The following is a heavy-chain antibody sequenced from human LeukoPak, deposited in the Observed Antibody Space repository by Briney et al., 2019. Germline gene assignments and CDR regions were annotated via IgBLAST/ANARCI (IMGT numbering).Heavy chain of an antibody. J-gene: IGHJ5*02. Sequence: SSETLSLTRTVSGGSISSYYWSWIRQPPGKGLEWIGYIYATGSTNYNPSLKSRVTISVDTSKNQFSLNLRSVTAADTAVYYCARHGSVRSPLGPWGQGTLVTVSS. D-gene: IGHD3-10*01. CDR2: IYATGST. V-gene: IGHV4-4*09. CDR1: GGSISSYY. CDR3: ARHGSVRSPLGP.